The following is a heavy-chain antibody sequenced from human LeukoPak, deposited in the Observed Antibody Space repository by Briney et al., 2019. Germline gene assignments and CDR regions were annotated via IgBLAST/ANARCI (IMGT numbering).Heavy chain of an antibody. Sequence: SETLSLTCTVSGGATSSSNYYWAWIRQPPGKGLEWMGSIFYSGTTHYNSSLKSRVTISIDTSKNQFSLKLSSVTAADTAVYYCARLSNYGGHSGDGYWGQGTLVIVSS. CDR1: GGATSSSNYY. D-gene: IGHD4-23*01. V-gene: IGHV4-39*01. J-gene: IGHJ4*02. CDR3: ARLSNYGGHSGDGY. CDR2: IFYSGTT.